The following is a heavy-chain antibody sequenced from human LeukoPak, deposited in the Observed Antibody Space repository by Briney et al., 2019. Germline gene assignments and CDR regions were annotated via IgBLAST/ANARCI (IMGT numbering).Heavy chain of an antibody. D-gene: IGHD5-18*01. CDR3: AKDGPGYTGGGNYGMDV. CDR2: ISGSGGST. CDR1: GFTFSSYA. V-gene: IGHV3-23*01. J-gene: IGHJ6*02. Sequence: EPGGSLRLSCAASGFTFSSYAMSWVRQAPGKGLEWVSAISGSGGSTYYADSVKGRFTISRDNSKNTLYLQMNSLRAEDTAVYYCAKDGPGYTGGGNYGMDVWGQGPTVTVPS.